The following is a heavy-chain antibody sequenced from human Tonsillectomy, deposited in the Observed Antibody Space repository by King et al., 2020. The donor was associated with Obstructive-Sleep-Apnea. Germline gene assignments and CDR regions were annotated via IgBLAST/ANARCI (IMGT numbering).Heavy chain of an antibody. D-gene: IGHD3-22*01. J-gene: IGHJ4*02. V-gene: IGHV5-10-1*01. CDR2: IDPSDFSF. Sequence: QLVQSGAEVKKPGESLRISCKGSGYIFTSYWISWGRQIPGKVLEWMGTIDPSDFSFDYSPSFQGHVTISADKSSSTVSLQWSSLKASDTAMYYCATYDTLLGFVYWGQGTLVTVSS. CDR1: GYIFTSYW. CDR3: ATYDTLLGFVY.